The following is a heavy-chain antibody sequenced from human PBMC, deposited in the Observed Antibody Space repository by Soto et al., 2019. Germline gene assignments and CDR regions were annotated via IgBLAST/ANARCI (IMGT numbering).Heavy chain of an antibody. CDR3: VSWVSDYFDS. D-gene: IGHD6-13*01. Sequence: EVHLLDSGGGLVQPGGSLRLSCAASGFTFNYHGLNWGRQAPGKGLEWVSTISRHGETTHYADSVKGRFFISSDNSSKTVDLQMNTLRVEDTAIYYCVSWVSDYFDSWGQGTQVTVSS. CDR2: ISRHGETT. J-gene: IGHJ4*02. CDR1: GFTFNYHG. V-gene: IGHV3-23*01.